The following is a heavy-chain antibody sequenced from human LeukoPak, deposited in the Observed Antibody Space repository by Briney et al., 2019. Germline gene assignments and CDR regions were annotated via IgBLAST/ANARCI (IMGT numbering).Heavy chain of an antibody. CDR3: VRVGSVVATMSNY. D-gene: IGHD5-12*01. Sequence: ASVKVSCTASGYTFTSYGISWVRQAPGQGLEWMGWISAYNGNTNYAQKLQGRVTMTTDTSTSTAYMELRNLTSDDTAVYYCVRVGSVVATMSNYWGQGTLVLVSS. V-gene: IGHV1-18*01. J-gene: IGHJ4*02. CDR1: GYTFTSYG. CDR2: ISAYNGNT.